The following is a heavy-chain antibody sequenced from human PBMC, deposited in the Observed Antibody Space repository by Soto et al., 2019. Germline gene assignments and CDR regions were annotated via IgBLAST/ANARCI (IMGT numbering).Heavy chain of an antibody. Sequence: SETLSLTCTVSGDSISSADYYWSWIRQTPGKFLEWIGHIFYSGTTYYNPSLKSRLTISVDTSKNHFSLRLTSVTAADTAVYYCARDLWVEPELYYYGMDVWGQGTTVTVSS. CDR2: IFYSGTT. V-gene: IGHV4-30-4*01. J-gene: IGHJ6*02. CDR1: GDSISSADYY. CDR3: ARDLWVEPELYYYGMDV. D-gene: IGHD1-1*01.